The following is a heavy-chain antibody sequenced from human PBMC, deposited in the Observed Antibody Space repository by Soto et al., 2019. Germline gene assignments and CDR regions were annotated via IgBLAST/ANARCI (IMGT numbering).Heavy chain of an antibody. Sequence: SETLSLTCSFSGDSVTSHYLTWIRQSPEKGLEWIGYMHYTGFSHYNPSLKSRLTISVDKSKNQFTLQLTSVTVADTAVYYCARLLRFLEWSQKYYYYYYMDVWGKGTTVTVSS. CDR3: ARLLRFLEWSQKYYYYYYMDV. CDR2: MHYTGFS. V-gene: IGHV4-59*02. J-gene: IGHJ6*03. D-gene: IGHD3-3*01. CDR1: GDSVTSHY.